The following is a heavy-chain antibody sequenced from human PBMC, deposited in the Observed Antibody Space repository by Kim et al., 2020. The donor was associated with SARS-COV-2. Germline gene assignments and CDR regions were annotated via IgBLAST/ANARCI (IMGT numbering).Heavy chain of an antibody. V-gene: IGHV1-69*13. Sequence: SVKVSCKASGGTFSSYAISWVRQAPGQGLEWMGGIIPIFGTANYAQKFQGRVTITADESTSTAYMELSSLRSEDTAVYYCARDRGIVVVPAAVYGMDVWGQGTTVTVSS. CDR2: IIPIFGTA. J-gene: IGHJ6*02. CDR1: GGTFSSYA. D-gene: IGHD2-2*01. CDR3: ARDRGIVVVPAAVYGMDV.